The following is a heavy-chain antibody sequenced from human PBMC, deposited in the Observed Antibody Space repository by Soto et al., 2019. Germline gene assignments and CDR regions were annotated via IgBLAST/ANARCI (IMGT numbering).Heavy chain of an antibody. V-gene: IGHV4-4*02. CDR3: ARVTYYYDSSGYYGDFDY. CDR1: GGSISTSNW. CDR2: VYHSGST. Sequence: PSETLSLTCAVSGGSISTSNWWSWVRQPPGKGLEWIGEVYHSGSTNYNPSFKSRVAMSVDKSKNQFSLKLSSVTAADTAVYYCARVTYYYDSSGYYGDFDYWGQGTLVTVSS. J-gene: IGHJ4*02. D-gene: IGHD3-22*01.